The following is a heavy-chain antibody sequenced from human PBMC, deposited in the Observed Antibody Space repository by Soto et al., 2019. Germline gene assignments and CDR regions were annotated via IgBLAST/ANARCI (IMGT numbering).Heavy chain of an antibody. V-gene: IGHV5-51*01. CDR1: GYSFTSYW. Sequence: PGEPLKISWKGSGYSFTSYWSGWVRQMPGKGLEWMGIIYPGDSDTRYSPSFQGQVTISADKSISTAYLQWSSLKASDTAMYYCARMTRSYAHYYHSGMAVRGHGTTVTVSS. J-gene: IGHJ6*02. CDR3: ARMTRSYAHYYHSGMAV. CDR2: IYPGDSDT. D-gene: IGHD1-26*01.